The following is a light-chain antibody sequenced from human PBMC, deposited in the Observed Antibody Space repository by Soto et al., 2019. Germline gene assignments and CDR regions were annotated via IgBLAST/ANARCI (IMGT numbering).Light chain of an antibody. CDR1: QCVSSSY. CDR3: QQYGSSPPKT. CDR2: GAS. V-gene: IGKV3-20*01. J-gene: IGKJ1*01. Sequence: KSPGSVSLSPWEKAKLAGRTIQCVSSSYLAWYQQKPGQAPRLLIYGASSRATGIPDRFSGSGSWTDFTLTISSLEPEEFAVYYCQQYGSSPPKTFGQGTKVDI.